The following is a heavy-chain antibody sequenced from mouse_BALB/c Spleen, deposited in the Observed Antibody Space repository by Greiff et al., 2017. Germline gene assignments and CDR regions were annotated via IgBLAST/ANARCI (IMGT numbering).Heavy chain of an antibody. CDR3: ASHYYGSVYYFDY. CDR2: IWAGGST. J-gene: IGHJ2*01. V-gene: IGHV2-9*02. D-gene: IGHD1-1*01. Sequence: VQLQQSGPGLVAPSQSLSITCTVSGFSLTSYGVHWVRQPPGKGLEWLGVIWAGGSTNYNSALMSRLSISKDNSKSQVFLKMNSLQTDDTAMYYCASHYYGSVYYFDYWGQGTTLTVSS. CDR1: GFSLTSYG.